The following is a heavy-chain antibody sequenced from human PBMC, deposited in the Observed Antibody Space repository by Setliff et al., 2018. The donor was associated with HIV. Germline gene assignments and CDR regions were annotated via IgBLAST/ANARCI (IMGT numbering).Heavy chain of an antibody. CDR3: ARGVKGIATTGKYYFDY. D-gene: IGHD6-13*01. CDR2: TNLNSGGT. J-gene: IGHJ4*02. V-gene: IGHV1-2*06. Sequence: ASVKVSCKASGYTSTGYYVHWVRQAPGQGLEWMGRTNLNSGGTTYAQRFQGRVTMTWDTSISTAYMGLSRLTSDDTAVYYCARGVKGIATTGKYYFDYWGQGTLVTVSS. CDR1: GYTSTGYY.